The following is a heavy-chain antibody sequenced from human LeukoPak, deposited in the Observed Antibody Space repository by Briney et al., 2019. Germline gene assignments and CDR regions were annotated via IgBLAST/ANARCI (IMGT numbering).Heavy chain of an antibody. CDR2: ISWNSGSI. J-gene: IGHJ4*02. V-gene: IGHV3-9*01. CDR1: GFTFDDYA. D-gene: IGHD6-13*01. Sequence: GRSLRLSCAASGFTFDDYAMHWVRQAPGKGLEWVSGISWNSGSIGYADSVKGRFTISRDNAKNSLYLQMNSLRAEDTALYYCAREAMIAAAGTEFDYWGQGTLVTVSS. CDR3: AREAMIAAAGTEFDY.